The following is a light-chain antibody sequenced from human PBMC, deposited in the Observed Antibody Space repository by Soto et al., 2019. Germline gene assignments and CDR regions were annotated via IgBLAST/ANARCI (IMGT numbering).Light chain of an antibody. Sequence: QSALTQPASVSGSPGQSITISCTGTSSDVGGYNYVSWYQQHPGKAPKLMIYEVSNRPSGVSNRFSGSKSGNTASLTISGLQAEDEADYYCSSYTCTSTRVVFGAGTKLTVL. CDR1: SSDVGGYNY. CDR2: EVS. CDR3: SSYTCTSTRVV. V-gene: IGLV2-14*01. J-gene: IGLJ2*01.